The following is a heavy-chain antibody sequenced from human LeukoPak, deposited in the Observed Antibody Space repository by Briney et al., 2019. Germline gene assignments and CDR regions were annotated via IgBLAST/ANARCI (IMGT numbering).Heavy chain of an antibody. Sequence: GGSLRLSCAASGFTFSSYGMSWVRQAPGKGLEWVSAISDIGDNIYYADSVKGRFTISRDNAKNSLYLQMNSLRAEDTAVYYCAELGMIGGVWGKGITVTISS. CDR2: ISDIGDNI. D-gene: IGHD3-10*02. V-gene: IGHV3-23*01. J-gene: IGHJ6*04. CDR3: AELGMIGGV. CDR1: GFTFSSYG.